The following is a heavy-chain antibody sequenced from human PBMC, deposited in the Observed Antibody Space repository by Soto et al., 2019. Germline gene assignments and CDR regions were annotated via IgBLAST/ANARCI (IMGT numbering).Heavy chain of an antibody. J-gene: IGHJ3*02. D-gene: IGHD5-18*01. CDR2: ISYDGSNK. CDR1: GFTFSSYG. Sequence: GGSLRLSCAASGFTFSSYGMHWVRQAPGKGLEWVAVISYDGSNKYYADSVKGRFTISRDNSKNTLYLKMNSLRAEETALYYCAKDGRRDGYGRRLSPSLYAFDIWGQGTMVTVSS. V-gene: IGHV3-30*18. CDR3: AKDGRRDGYGRRLSPSLYAFDI.